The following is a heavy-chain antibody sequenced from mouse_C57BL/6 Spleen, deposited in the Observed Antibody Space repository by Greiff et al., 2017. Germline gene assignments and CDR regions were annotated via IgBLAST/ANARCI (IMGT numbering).Heavy chain of an antibody. V-gene: IGHV1-64*01. J-gene: IGHJ3*01. D-gene: IGHD3-2*02. Sequence: QVQLQQPGAELVKPGASVKLSCKASGYTFTSYWMHWVKQRPGQGLEWIGMIHPNSGSTNYNEKFKSKATLTVDKSSSTAYMQLSSLASEDSAVCYSAGGGTAQALFAYWGQGTLVTVSA. CDR2: IHPNSGST. CDR1: GYTFTSYW. CDR3: AGGGTAQALFAY.